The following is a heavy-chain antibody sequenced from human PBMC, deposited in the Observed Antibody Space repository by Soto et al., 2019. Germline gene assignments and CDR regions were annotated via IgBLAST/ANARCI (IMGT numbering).Heavy chain of an antibody. CDR2: MNPNSGNT. V-gene: IGHV1-8*02. CDR1: GYTFTTYD. CDR3: VRNLNGFEP. Sequence: QVQLVQSGAEVKKPGASVKVSCTTSGYTFTTYDINWVRQATGQGFEWMGWMNPNSGNTGYAQKFQGRVTMTRDTSISTAYMELSSLRSEDTAVYYCVRNLNGFEPRGQGTLVTVSS. J-gene: IGHJ5*02.